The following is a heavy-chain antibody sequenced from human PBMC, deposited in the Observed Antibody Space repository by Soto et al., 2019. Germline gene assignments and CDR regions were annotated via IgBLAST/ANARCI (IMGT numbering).Heavy chain of an antibody. CDR2: ISVSGGST. CDR3: ARSGYCDGDCYSGAFDI. Sequence: GGSLRLSCAASGFTFSIYAMSWVRQAPGKGLEWVSAISVSGGSTYYADSVKGRFTISRDNSKNTLYLQMNSLRAEDTAVYYCARSGYCDGDCYSGAFDIWGQGTMVTVSS. D-gene: IGHD2-21*02. CDR1: GFTFSIYA. V-gene: IGHV3-23*01. J-gene: IGHJ3*02.